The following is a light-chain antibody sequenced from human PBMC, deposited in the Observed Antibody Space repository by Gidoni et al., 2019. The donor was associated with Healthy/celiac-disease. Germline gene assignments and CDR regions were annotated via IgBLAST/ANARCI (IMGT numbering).Light chain of an antibody. CDR1: QSISSY. J-gene: IGKJ2*04. CDR2: AAS. V-gene: IGKV1-39*01. Sequence: DIQMTQSPSSLSASVGDRVTITCRASQSISSYLNWYQQKPGKAPKLLIYAASSLQSGVPSRFSGSGSGTDFTITISSLQPEDCATYYCQQSYSTRCSFGQGTKLEIK. CDR3: QQSYSTRCS.